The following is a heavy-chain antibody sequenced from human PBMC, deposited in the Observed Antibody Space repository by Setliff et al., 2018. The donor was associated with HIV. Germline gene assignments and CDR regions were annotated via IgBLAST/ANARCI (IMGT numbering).Heavy chain of an antibody. V-gene: IGHV3-13*01. CDR2: IGTAGDT. J-gene: IGHJ3*02. Sequence: GESLKISCAASGFTFSSYDMHWVRQATGKGLEWVSAIGTAGDTYYPGSVKGRFTISRENAKNSLYLQMNSLRAGDTAVYYCARGYSSGWSKSDAFDIWGQGTMVTVS. CDR1: GFTFSSYD. CDR3: ARGYSSGWSKSDAFDI. D-gene: IGHD6-19*01.